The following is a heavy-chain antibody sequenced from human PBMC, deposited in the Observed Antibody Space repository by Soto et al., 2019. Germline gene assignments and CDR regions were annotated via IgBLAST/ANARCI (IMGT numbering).Heavy chain of an antibody. CDR3: ARDLWGYCGTDCYPLDV. V-gene: IGHV4-59*01. Sequence: SETLSPTCTVSGGSISGYYWSWIRQPPGKGLEWIGYMYNTGSTAYNPSFKSRVTISVDTSKNQFSLKLNSVTAADTAVYYCARDLWGYCGTDCYPLDVWGQGTTVTVSS. CDR1: GGSISGYY. J-gene: IGHJ6*02. D-gene: IGHD2-21*02. CDR2: MYNTGST.